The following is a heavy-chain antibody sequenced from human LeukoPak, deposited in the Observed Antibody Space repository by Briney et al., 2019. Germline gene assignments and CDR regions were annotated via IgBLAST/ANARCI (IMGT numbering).Heavy chain of an antibody. CDR1: GYTFTGYY. CDR2: INPNSGGT. D-gene: IGHD3-10*01. V-gene: IGHV1-2*02. CDR3: ARDPYGTWYFDL. Sequence: ASVKVPCKASGYTFTGYYIHWVRQAPGQGLEWMGWINPNSGGTNYAQKFQGRVTMTRDTSISTAYMELSRLRSDDTAVYYCARDPYGTWYFDLWGRGTLVTVPS. J-gene: IGHJ2*01.